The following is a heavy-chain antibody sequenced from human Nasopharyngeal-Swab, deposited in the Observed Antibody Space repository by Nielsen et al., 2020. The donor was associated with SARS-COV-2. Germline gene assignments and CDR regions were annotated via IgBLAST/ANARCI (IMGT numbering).Heavy chain of an antibody. D-gene: IGHD3-16*01. Sequence: ASVKVSCKASGYTFTNYYIHWVRQAHGQGLEWMGMINPSGGSTSFAQKFQGRVTMTRDTSTSTVYMELSSLRSEDTAVYYCARDVLGDYAMDVWGQGTTVTVSS. J-gene: IGHJ6*02. CDR2: INPSGGST. CDR3: ARDVLGDYAMDV. CDR1: GYTFTNYY. V-gene: IGHV1-46*01.